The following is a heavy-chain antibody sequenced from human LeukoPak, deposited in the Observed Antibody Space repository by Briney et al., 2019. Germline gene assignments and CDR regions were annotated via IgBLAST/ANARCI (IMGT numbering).Heavy chain of an antibody. D-gene: IGHD6-13*01. V-gene: IGHV3-11*06. Sequence: GGSLRLSCAASGFTFSDYYMSWIRQAPGKGLEWVSYISSSSSYIYYADSVKGRFTISSDNAKNSLYLQMNSLRAEDTAVYYCARDKIAAAGTDYYCGMDVWGQGTTVTVSS. CDR2: ISSSSSYI. CDR3: ARDKIAAAGTDYYCGMDV. CDR1: GFTFSDYY. J-gene: IGHJ6*02.